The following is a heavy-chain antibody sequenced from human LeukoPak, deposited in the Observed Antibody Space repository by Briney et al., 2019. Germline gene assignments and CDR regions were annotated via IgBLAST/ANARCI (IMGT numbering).Heavy chain of an antibody. CDR2: IIPIFGTA. D-gene: IGHD6-13*01. J-gene: IGHJ1*01. CDR3: AAHSSSWYRVGYFQH. V-gene: IGHV1-69*05. CDR1: GGTFSSYA. Sequence: ASVKVSCKASGGTFSSYAISWVRQAPGQGLEWMGGIIPIFGTANYAQKFQGRVTITTDESTSTAYMELSSLRSEDTAVYYCAAHSSSWYRVGYFQHWGQGTLVTVSS.